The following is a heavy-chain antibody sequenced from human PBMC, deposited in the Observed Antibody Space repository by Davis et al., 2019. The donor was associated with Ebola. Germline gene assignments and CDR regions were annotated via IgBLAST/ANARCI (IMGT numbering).Heavy chain of an antibody. CDR3: TTPGGQESGYDVFDI. CDR2: INPNDGRT. CDR1: GYTFTNYY. Sequence: ASAKVSCKASGYTFTNYYMHWVRQAPGQGLEWMVLINPNDGRTIYAQKFQGRVTVTRDKSTTTVYMDLSSLRAADTALYYCTTPGGQESGYDVFDIWGQGTMVTVSS. D-gene: IGHD5-12*01. J-gene: IGHJ3*02. V-gene: IGHV1-46*03.